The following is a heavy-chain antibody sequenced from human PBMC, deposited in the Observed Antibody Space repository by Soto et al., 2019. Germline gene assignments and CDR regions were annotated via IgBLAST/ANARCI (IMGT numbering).Heavy chain of an antibody. CDR2: IYQSGST. Sequence: ETLSLTCPVSGYSISIGNYWGWIRQPPGKRLEWIGSIYQSGSTYYNPSLRSRATISVDTSKNQFSLKLSSVTAADTAVYYCARVLGAPLYYFDYWGQGILVTVSS. J-gene: IGHJ4*02. CDR1: GYSISIGNY. D-gene: IGHD1-26*01. V-gene: IGHV4-38-2*02. CDR3: ARVLGAPLYYFDY.